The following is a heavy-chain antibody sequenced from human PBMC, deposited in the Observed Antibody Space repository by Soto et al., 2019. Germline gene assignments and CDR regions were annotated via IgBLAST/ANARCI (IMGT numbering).Heavy chain of an antibody. CDR2: INPRDSDT. V-gene: IGHV5-51*01. J-gene: IGHJ4*02. CDR1: GYSFTTYW. Sequence: GESLKISCKGSGYSFTTYWIGWVRQMPGKGLEWMGIINPRDSDTRYSPSFQGRFTISRDNSKNTLYLQMNSLRPEDTAVYYCAKQGSPGVGDIAYYFDYWGQGTLVTVSS. CDR3: AKQGSPGVGDIAYYFDY. D-gene: IGHD1-26*01.